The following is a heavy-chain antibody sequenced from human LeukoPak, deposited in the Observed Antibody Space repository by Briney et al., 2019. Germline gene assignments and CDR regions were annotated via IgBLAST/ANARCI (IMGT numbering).Heavy chain of an antibody. CDR3: ARSGQQLVQTNPLDY. Sequence: TSETLSLTCAVYGGSFSGYYWSWIRQPPGKGLEWIGYIYYSGSTNYNPSLKSRVTISVDTSKNQFSLKLSSVTAADTAVYYCARSGQQLVQTNPLDYWGQGTLVTVSS. CDR1: GGSFSGYY. V-gene: IGHV4-59*01. J-gene: IGHJ4*02. CDR2: IYYSGST. D-gene: IGHD6-13*01.